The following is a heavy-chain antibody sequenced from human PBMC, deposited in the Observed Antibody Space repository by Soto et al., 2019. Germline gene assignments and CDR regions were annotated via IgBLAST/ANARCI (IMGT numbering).Heavy chain of an antibody. CDR3: ARSIAASGRFDS. J-gene: IGHJ4*02. V-gene: IGHV6-1*01. CDR2: TYYRSKWFD. CDR1: GDSVSTNSAA. D-gene: IGHD6-13*01. Sequence: QTLSLTCAISGDSVSTNSAAWNWIRQSPSRGLEWLGRTYYRSKWFDSYAVSVRSRIIINPDTSKNQFSLQLNSVTPEDTAVYYCARSIAASGRFDSWGQGTLVTVSS.